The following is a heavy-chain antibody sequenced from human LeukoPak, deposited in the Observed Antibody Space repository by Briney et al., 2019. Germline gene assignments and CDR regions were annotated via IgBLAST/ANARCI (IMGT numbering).Heavy chain of an antibody. CDR3: ARANVDAVGAKTA. D-gene: IGHD1-26*01. Sequence: ASVKVSCKASGYTFTGYYMQWVRQAHGQGIEGMGCINPTTAHTNYSQMFQGRVTITRHTSISPAYMELSRLRSDDPAVYYCARANVDAVGAKTAWGQGTLVTVSS. CDR1: GYTFTGYY. J-gene: IGHJ4*02. V-gene: IGHV1-2*02. CDR2: INPTTAHT.